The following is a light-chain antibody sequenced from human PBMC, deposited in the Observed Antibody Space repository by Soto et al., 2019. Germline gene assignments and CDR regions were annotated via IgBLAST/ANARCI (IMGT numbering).Light chain of an antibody. V-gene: IGLV2-23*02. CDR3: CSFAGSSTFWV. CDR1: TSDVGGYDV. CDR2: EVN. J-gene: IGLJ3*02. Sequence: QSALTQPASVSGSPGQSITISCSGTTSDVGGYDVVSWYQQHPGKAPKLMIFEVNQRPSGVSDRFSGSKSGNTASLTISGLQAGDAADYYCCSFAGSSTFWVFGGGTKVTVL.